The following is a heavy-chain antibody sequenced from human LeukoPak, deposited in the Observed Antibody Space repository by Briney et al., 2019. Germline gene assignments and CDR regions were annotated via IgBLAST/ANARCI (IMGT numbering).Heavy chain of an antibody. J-gene: IGHJ4*02. CDR3: ARDLFFPKTLTTLDY. CDR1: GYTFTGYY. CDR2: INPNSGGT. Sequence: ASVKVSCQASGYTFTGYYMHWVRQAPGQGLEWMGWINPNSGGTNYAQKFQGRVTMTRDTSISTAYMELSRLRSDDTAVYHCARDLFFPKTLTTLDYWGQGTLVTVSS. D-gene: IGHD4-11*01. V-gene: IGHV1-2*02.